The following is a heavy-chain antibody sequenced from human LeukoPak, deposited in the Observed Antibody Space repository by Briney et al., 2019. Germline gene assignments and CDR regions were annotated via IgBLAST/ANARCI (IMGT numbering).Heavy chain of an antibody. V-gene: IGHV3-48*03. Sequence: GGSLRLSCAASGLSFSSSGMNWVRQAPGKGLEWVSYISTTGSTIYYADSVKGRFTISRDNARSSLFLSMSSLRAEDTALYYCARSILVGATGAFDIWGQGTMVTFS. CDR1: GLSFSSSG. CDR2: ISTTGSTI. D-gene: IGHD1-26*01. CDR3: ARSILVGATGAFDI. J-gene: IGHJ3*02.